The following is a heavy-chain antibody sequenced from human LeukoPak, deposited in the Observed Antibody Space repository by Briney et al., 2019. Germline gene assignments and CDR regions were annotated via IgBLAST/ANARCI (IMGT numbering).Heavy chain of an antibody. CDR3: ARDFGANNWFDP. V-gene: IGHV3-11*06. CDR1: GFTFSDYY. Sequence: GGSLRLSCAASGFTFSDYYMSWIRQAPGKGLEWVSYIGSSSSYTNYADSAKGRFTISRDNAKNSLYLQMNSLRAEDTAVYYCARDFGANNWFDPWGQGTLVTVSS. D-gene: IGHD3-10*01. J-gene: IGHJ5*02. CDR2: IGSSSSYT.